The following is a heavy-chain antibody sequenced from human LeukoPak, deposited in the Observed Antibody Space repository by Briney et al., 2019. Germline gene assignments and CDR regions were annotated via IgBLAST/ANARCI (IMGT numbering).Heavy chain of an antibody. Sequence: TGGSLRLSCAASGFTFSSYAMSWVRQAPGKGLEWVSAISGSGGSTYYADSVKGRFTISRDNSKNTLYLQMNSLRAEDTAVYYCAKDRTNYDFWGGSFDYWGQGTLVTVSS. V-gene: IGHV3-23*01. CDR3: AKDRTNYDFWGGSFDY. CDR2: ISGSGGST. CDR1: GFTFSSYA. J-gene: IGHJ4*02. D-gene: IGHD3-3*01.